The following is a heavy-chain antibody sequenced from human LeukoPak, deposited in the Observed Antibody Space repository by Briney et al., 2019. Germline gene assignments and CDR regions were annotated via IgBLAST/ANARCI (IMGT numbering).Heavy chain of an antibody. CDR1: GFTFSSYG. CDR3: ACSGYDY. J-gene: IGHJ4*02. CDR2: ISYDGSNK. Sequence: GGSPRLSCAASGFTFSSYGMHWVRQAPGKGLEWVAVISYDGSNKYYADSVKGRFTISRDNSKNTLYLQMNSLRAEDTAVYYCACSGYDYWGQGTLVTVSS. V-gene: IGHV3-30*03. D-gene: IGHD6-19*01.